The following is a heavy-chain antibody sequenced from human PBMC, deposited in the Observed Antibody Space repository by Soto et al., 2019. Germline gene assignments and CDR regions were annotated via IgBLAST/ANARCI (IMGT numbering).Heavy chain of an antibody. J-gene: IGHJ1*01. CDR3: ARPPVVAAKWGSAEYVQH. D-gene: IGHD2-15*01. CDR1: GGSISSSSYY. CDR2: IYYSGST. Sequence: QLQLQESGPGLVKPSETLSLTCTVSGGSISSSSYYWGWIRQPPGKGLEWIGSIYYSGSTYYNPSLTSRVNISVDTSKNQFSLKLSSVTAADTAVYYCARPPVVAAKWGSAEYVQHWGQGTLVTVSS. V-gene: IGHV4-39*01.